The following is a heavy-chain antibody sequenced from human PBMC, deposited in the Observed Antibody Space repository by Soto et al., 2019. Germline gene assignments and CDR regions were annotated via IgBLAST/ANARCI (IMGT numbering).Heavy chain of an antibody. V-gene: IGHV3-33*01. D-gene: IGHD3-22*01. Sequence: PGGSLRLSCAASGLSFSTYGMHWVRQAPGKGLEWVAIIWYDGNNKYYGDSVKGRFTISRDNSKNTLYLQMNSLRAEDTAVYYCVCDYYDSTGYPDGFDIWGQGTMVTVSS. CDR1: GLSFSTYG. J-gene: IGHJ3*02. CDR3: VCDYYDSTGYPDGFDI. CDR2: IWYDGNNK.